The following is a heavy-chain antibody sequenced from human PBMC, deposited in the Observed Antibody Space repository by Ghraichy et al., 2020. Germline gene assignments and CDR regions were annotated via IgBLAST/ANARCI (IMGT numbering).Heavy chain of an antibody. Sequence: SVKVSCKASGGTFRNFGINWVRQAPGQGLEWMGGIIVVSLTATYAQKFQGRVTITADESTTTAYMELSSLSSEDTAVYYCAKDQGYYYEYSGYPFFYGMDVWGQGTPVTVSS. CDR2: IIVVSLTA. CDR3: AKDQGYYYEYSGYPFFYGMDV. J-gene: IGHJ6*02. V-gene: IGHV1-69*13. CDR1: GGTFRNFG. D-gene: IGHD3-22*01.